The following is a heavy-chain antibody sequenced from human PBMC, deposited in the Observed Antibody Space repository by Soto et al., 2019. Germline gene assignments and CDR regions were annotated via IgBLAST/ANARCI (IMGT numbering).Heavy chain of an antibody. CDR3: AQDENGNSLAY. V-gene: IGHV1-69*01. D-gene: IGHD3-16*01. Sequence: QVQLVQSGAEVKKPGASVKVSCKASGGTFSRYTFSWVRQAPGQGLEGMGGIIPIFGAAKNAQKFQDRVTVTADESTSTAYMARSSLRSEDTAVYYCAQDENGNSLAYWGQGTLVTVSS. CDR1: GGTFSRYT. CDR2: IIPIFGAA. J-gene: IGHJ4*02.